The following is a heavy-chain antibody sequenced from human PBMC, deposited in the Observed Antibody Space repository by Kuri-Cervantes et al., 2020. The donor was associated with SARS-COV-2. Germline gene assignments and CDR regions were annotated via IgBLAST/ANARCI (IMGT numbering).Heavy chain of an antibody. V-gene: IGHV4-39*07. Sequence: ESLKISCTVSGGSISSSSYYWGWIRQPPGKGLEWIGSIYYSGSTYYNPSLKSRVTISVDTSKNQFSLKLSSVTAADTAVYYCARGRGVFQWELLRSTGENYYYYMDVWGKGTTVTVSS. CDR2: IYYSGST. D-gene: IGHD1-26*01. J-gene: IGHJ6*03. CDR1: GGSISSSSYY. CDR3: ARGRGVFQWELLRSTGENYYYYMDV.